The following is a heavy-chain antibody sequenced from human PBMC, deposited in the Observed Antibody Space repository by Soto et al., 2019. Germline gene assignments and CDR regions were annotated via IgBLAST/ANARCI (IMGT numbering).Heavy chain of an antibody. Sequence: SETLSLTCTVSGGSISSSSYYWGWIRQPPGQGLEWIGSIYYSGSTYYNPSLKSRVTISVDTSKNQFSLKLSSVTAADTAVYYCASPKIAFYNWFDPWGQGTLVTVSS. J-gene: IGHJ5*02. CDR2: IYYSGST. D-gene: IGHD3-3*02. CDR1: GGSISSSSYY. V-gene: IGHV4-39*01. CDR3: ASPKIAFYNWFDP.